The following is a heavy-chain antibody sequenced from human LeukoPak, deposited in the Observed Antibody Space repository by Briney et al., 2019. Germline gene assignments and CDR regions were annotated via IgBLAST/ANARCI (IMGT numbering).Heavy chain of an antibody. D-gene: IGHD6-13*01. CDR3: AKDRYSSSWYRIFDY. Sequence: GGSLRLSCAASGFTFSSYAMSWVRQAPGKGLEWVSAISGSGGSTYYADSVKGRFTISRDNSKNTLYLQMNSLRAEDTAVYYCAKDRYSSSWYRIFDYWGQGTLVTVSS. CDR1: GFTFSSYA. V-gene: IGHV3-23*01. J-gene: IGHJ4*02. CDR2: ISGSGGST.